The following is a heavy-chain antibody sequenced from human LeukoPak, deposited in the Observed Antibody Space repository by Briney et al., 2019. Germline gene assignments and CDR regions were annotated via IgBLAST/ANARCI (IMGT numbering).Heavy chain of an antibody. CDR3: ARAVGATRGIDY. J-gene: IGHJ4*02. Sequence: PSQTLSLTFAVSGGSISSGGYSWSWIRQPPGKGLEWIGYIYHSGSTYYNPSLKSRVTISVDRSKNQFSLKLSSVTAADTAVYYCARAVGATRGIDYWGQGTLVTVSS. CDR1: GGSISSGGYS. V-gene: IGHV4-30-2*01. D-gene: IGHD1-26*01. CDR2: IYHSGST.